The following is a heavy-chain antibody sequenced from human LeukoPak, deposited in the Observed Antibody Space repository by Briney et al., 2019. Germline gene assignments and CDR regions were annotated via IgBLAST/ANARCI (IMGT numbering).Heavy chain of an antibody. CDR1: GFTFSSYS. D-gene: IGHD6-13*01. CDR3: ARRVGAAATSACDY. Sequence: GGSLRLSCAASGFTFSSYSMNWVRQAPGKGLEWVSSISSSSSYIYYADSVKGRFTISRDNAKNSLYLQMNSLRAEDTAVYYCARRVGAAATSACDYWGQGTLVTVSS. CDR2: ISSSSSYI. V-gene: IGHV3-21*01. J-gene: IGHJ4*02.